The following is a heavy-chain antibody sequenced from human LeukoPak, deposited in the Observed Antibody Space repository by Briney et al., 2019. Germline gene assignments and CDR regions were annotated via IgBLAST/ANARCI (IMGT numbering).Heavy chain of an antibody. V-gene: IGHV3-33*06. CDR2: IWYDGSNK. CDR1: GFTFSSYE. D-gene: IGHD5-18*01. Sequence: GGSLRLSCAASGFTFSSYEMNWVRQAPGKGLEWVAVIWYDGSNKYYADSVKGRFTISRDSSKNTLYLQMNSLRAEDTAVYYCAKGDTAMAPGHNWFDPWGQGTLVTVSS. CDR3: AKGDTAMAPGHNWFDP. J-gene: IGHJ5*02.